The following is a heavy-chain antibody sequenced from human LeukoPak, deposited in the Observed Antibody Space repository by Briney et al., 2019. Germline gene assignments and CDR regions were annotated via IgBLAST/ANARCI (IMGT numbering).Heavy chain of an antibody. V-gene: IGHV3-48*03. CDR1: GFTFTNYA. CDR2: ISSSGSTI. Sequence: GGSLRLSCAASGFTFTNYAMTWVRQAPGKGLEWVSYISSSGSTIYYADSVKGRFTISRDNAKNSLYLQMNSLRAEDTAVYYCAELGITMIGGVWGKGTTVTISS. D-gene: IGHD3-10*02. CDR3: AELGITMIGGV. J-gene: IGHJ6*04.